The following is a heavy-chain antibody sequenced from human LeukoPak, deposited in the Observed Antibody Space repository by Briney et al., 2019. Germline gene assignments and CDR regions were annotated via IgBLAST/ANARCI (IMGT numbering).Heavy chain of an antibody. CDR2: INSDGSYT. V-gene: IGHV3-74*01. D-gene: IGHD5-18*01. J-gene: IGHJ4*02. Sequence: GGSLRLSCAASGFTFSSYGMHWVRQAPGKGLVWVSRINSDGSYTNYADSVKGRFTISRDNAKNTLYLQMNSLRAEDTAVYYCVRGYSYGKFDYWGQETLVTVSS. CDR1: GFTFSSYG. CDR3: VRGYSYGKFDY.